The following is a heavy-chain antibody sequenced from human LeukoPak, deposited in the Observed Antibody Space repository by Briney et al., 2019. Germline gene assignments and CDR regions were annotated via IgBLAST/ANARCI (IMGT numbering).Heavy chain of an antibody. V-gene: IGHV3-23*01. D-gene: IGHD3-22*01. CDR3: ARAGPSDSSGYYFGDTYDY. Sequence: PGGSLRLSCVASGFTFNNYAMTWVRQAPGKGLEWVSAISGSGYSTYYADSVKGRFTISRDNSKNTLYLQMNSLRAEDTAVYYCARAGPSDSSGYYFGDTYDYWGQGTLVTVSS. CDR2: ISGSGYST. J-gene: IGHJ4*02. CDR1: GFTFNNYA.